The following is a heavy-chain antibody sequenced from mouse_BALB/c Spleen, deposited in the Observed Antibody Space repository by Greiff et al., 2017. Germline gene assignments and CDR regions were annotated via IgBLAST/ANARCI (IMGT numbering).Heavy chain of an antibody. CDR1: GFTFSSFG. J-gene: IGHJ4*01. Sequence: EVKVVESGGGLVQPGGSRKLSCAASGFTFSSFGMHWVRQAPEKGLVWVAYISSGSSTIYYADTVKGRFTISRDNPKNPLFLQMTSLRSEDTAMYYCASLYGSSYGGYAMDYWGQGTSVTVSS. D-gene: IGHD1-1*01. CDR2: ISSGSSTI. CDR3: ASLYGSSYGGYAMDY. V-gene: IGHV5-17*02.